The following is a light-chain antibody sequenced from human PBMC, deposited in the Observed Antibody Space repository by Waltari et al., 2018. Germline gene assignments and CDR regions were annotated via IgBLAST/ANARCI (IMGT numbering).Light chain of an antibody. Sequence: VITQVPLSLPLTPGEAAPNSRRSSQSLLLSNGYNYLDWYLQKPGQSPHLLIYLGSNRASGVPDRFSGSGSGTDFTLKISRVEAEDVGVYYCMQGLQTLPLTFGGGTRVEI. CDR2: LGS. CDR1: QSLLLSNGYNY. CDR3: MQGLQTLPLT. J-gene: IGKJ4*01. V-gene: IGKV2-28*01.